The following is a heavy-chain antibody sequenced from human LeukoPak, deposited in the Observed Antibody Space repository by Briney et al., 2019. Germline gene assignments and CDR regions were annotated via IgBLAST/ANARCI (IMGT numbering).Heavy chain of an antibody. J-gene: IGHJ4*02. CDR1: GFTFSGSA. V-gene: IGHV3-73*01. CDR3: TSHYGSGYSVDY. D-gene: IGHD3-10*01. CDR2: IRSKANSYAT. Sequence: PGGSLKLSCAASGFTFSGSAMHWVRQASGKGLEWVGRIRSKANSYATAYAASVKGRFTISRDDSKNTAYLRMNSLKTEDTAVYYCTSHYGSGYSVDYWGQGTLVTVSS.